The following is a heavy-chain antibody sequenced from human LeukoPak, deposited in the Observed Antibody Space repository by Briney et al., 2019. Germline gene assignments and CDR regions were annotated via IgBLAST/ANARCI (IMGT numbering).Heavy chain of an antibody. CDR1: GFTFSSYW. J-gene: IGHJ5*02. V-gene: IGHV3-7*01. D-gene: IGHD2-8*01. CDR2: IKQDGSEK. Sequence: GGSLRLSCAASGFTFSSYWMSWVRQAPGKGLEWVANIKQDGSEKYYVDSVKGRFTISRDNAKNSLYLQMNSLRAEDTAVYYCARVSELVLRGPFDPWGQGTLVTVSS. CDR3: ARVSELVLRGPFDP.